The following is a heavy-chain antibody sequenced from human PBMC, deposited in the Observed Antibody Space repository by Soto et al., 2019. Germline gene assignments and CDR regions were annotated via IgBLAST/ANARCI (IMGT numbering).Heavy chain of an antibody. J-gene: IGHJ4*02. CDR3: AHPTVS. D-gene: IGHD1-1*01. CDR1: GFTFSSYG. Sequence: PGGSLRLSCAASGFTFSSYGMHWVRQAPGKGLEWVAVISYDGSNKYYADSVKGRFTISRDNSKNTLYLQMNSLRAEDTAVYYCAHPTVSWGQGTLVTVSS. CDR2: ISYDGSNK. V-gene: IGHV3-30*03.